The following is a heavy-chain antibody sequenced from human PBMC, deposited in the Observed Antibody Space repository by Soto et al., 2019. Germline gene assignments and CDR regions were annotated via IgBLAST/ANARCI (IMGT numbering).Heavy chain of an antibody. D-gene: IGHD6-13*01. Sequence: QVQLVQSGPEVKKPGSSVTVSCKASGGTFSDSVTSWVRQAPGQGLEWMGGIVPIFGKANLAEKFQDRVTITADESTSTAYMKLSSLRSEDTAVYYCARGLAAGTWGQGTLVTVSS. CDR1: GGTFSDSV. V-gene: IGHV1-69*01. CDR2: IVPIFGKA. J-gene: IGHJ4*02. CDR3: ARGLAAGT.